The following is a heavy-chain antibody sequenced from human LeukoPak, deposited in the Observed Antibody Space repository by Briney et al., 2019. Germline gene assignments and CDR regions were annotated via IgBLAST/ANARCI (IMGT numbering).Heavy chain of an antibody. J-gene: IGHJ4*02. V-gene: IGHV3-74*01. CDR1: GFAFSSYW. CDR3: AKGGRAHFDY. CDR2: ISTDGSST. Sequence: GGSLRLSCAASGFAFSSYWMHWVRQAPGKGLVWVSRISTDGSSTSYADSVKGRFTISRDNAKNTLYLQMNSLRAEDTAVYYCAKGGRAHFDYWGQGPLVSVSS. D-gene: IGHD3-16*01.